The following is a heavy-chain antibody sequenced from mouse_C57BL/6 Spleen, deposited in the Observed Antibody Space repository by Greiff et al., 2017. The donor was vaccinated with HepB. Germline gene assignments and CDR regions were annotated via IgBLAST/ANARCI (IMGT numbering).Heavy chain of an antibody. CDR1: GFTFSSYT. Sequence: EVMLVESGGGLVKPGGSLKLSCAASGFTFSSYTMSWVRQTPEKRLEWVATISGGGGNTYYPASVKGRFTISRDNAKNTLYLQMSSLRSEDTALYYCARQGLLYLFGFDYWGQGTTLTVSS. J-gene: IGHJ2*01. CDR3: ARQGLLYLFGFDY. CDR2: ISGGGGNT. D-gene: IGHD2-1*01. V-gene: IGHV5-9*01.